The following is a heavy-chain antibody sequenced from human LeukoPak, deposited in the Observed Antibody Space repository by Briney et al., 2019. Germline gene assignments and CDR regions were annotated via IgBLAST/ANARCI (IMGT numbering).Heavy chain of an antibody. V-gene: IGHV4-4*07. D-gene: IGHD3-10*01. J-gene: IGHJ6*02. CDR1: GGSTRDSY. Sequence: SETLSLTCTVSGGSTRDSYWNWIRLPAGRGLEWIGRSYTTGSASYNPSLKSRVTMSFDMSSNQFSLRLTSVTAADTAVYFCARGELIRGVLARSPRPRLYYGMDVWGQGTTVIVSS. CDR3: ARGELIRGVLARSPRPRLYYGMDV. CDR2: SYTTGSA.